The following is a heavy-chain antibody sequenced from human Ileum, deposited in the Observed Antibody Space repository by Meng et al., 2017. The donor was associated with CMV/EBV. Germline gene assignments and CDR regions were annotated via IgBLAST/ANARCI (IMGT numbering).Heavy chain of an antibody. J-gene: IGHJ4*02. Sequence: GGSLRLSCAGPGLSINGYWIHWVRQPPGKGLVWVSRISSDAGSTGYADSVQGRFTISRDNSKNTLFLQLHSLRAEDTAVYYCARPRSIVGALGYWGQGTLVTVSS. D-gene: IGHD1-26*01. CDR3: ARPRSIVGALGY. CDR2: ISSDAGST. V-gene: IGHV3-74*01. CDR1: GLSINGYW.